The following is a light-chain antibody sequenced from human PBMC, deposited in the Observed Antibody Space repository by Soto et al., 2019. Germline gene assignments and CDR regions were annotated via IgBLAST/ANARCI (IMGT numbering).Light chain of an antibody. J-gene: IGKJ1*01. CDR2: AES. Sequence: AIQMTQSPSSLSAFVGDRVTITCRASQDIKNELGWYQQKPGKDPKLLIYAESSLQSGVPSRFSGRGSGTDFTLTISSLQPEDFALYYCLQDYNYPSTFGQGTNVHLK. CDR3: LQDYNYPST. CDR1: QDIKNE. V-gene: IGKV1-6*01.